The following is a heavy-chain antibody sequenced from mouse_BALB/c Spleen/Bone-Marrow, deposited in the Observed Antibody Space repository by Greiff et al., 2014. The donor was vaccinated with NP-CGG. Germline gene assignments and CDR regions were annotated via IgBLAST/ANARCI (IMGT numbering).Heavy chain of an antibody. CDR1: GFNIKDTY. CDR2: IDPANGNT. J-gene: IGHJ4*01. V-gene: IGHV14-3*02. Sequence: VQLQQSGAELVKPGASVKLSCTASGFNIKDTYIHWVKQRPEQGLEWIGRIDPANGNTKYDPKFQGKATITTDTSSNTAYLQLSSLTSGDTAVYYCAQGYDWAMDYWGQGTSVTVSS. D-gene: IGHD2-14*01. CDR3: AQGYDWAMDY.